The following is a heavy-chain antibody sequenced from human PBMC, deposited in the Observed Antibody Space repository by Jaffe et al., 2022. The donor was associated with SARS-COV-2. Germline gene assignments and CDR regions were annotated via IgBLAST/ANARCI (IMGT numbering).Heavy chain of an antibody. V-gene: IGHV3-9*01. D-gene: IGHD3-22*01. Sequence: EAQLVESGGGLAQPGTSMRLSCAASGFSFPDFAMHWVRQTPGKGLEWVSGISWSSGNIHYADSVKGRFTVSRDNAKKSLYLQMNSLRVEDTALYYCAKVSHPIVLTLFAFDVWGQGTMVTVSS. CDR1: GFSFPDFA. CDR2: ISWSSGNI. CDR3: AKVSHPIVLTLFAFDV. J-gene: IGHJ3*01.